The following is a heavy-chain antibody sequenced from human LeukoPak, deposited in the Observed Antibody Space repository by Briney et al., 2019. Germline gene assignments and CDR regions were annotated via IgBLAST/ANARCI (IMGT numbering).Heavy chain of an antibody. V-gene: IGHV3-21*01. Sequence: GGSLRLSCAASGFTFSSYSMNWVRQAPGKGLEWVSSISTSSSYINYADSVKGRFTISRDNAKNSLYLQMNSLRAEDTAVYYCARYSSRYGWFDPWGQGTLVTVSS. J-gene: IGHJ5*02. CDR1: GFTFSSYS. D-gene: IGHD6-13*01. CDR3: ARYSSRYGWFDP. CDR2: ISTSSSYI.